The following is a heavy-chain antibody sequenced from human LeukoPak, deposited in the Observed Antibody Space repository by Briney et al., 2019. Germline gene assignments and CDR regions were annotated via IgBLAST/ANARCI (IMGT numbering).Heavy chain of an antibody. J-gene: IGHJ3*02. CDR3: ARQGWELLKGGAFDI. D-gene: IGHD1-26*01. Sequence: GESLKISCKGSGYSFTSYWIGWVRQMPGKGLEWMGIIYPGDSDTRYSPSFQGQVTISADKSISTAYLQWSSLRASDTAMYYCARQGWELLKGGAFDIWDQGTMVTVSS. CDR1: GYSFTSYW. V-gene: IGHV5-51*01. CDR2: IYPGDSDT.